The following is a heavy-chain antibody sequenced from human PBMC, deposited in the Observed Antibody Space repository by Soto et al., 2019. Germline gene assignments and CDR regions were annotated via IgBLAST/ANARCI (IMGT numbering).Heavy chain of an antibody. CDR1: GVSMTDFY. CDR3: AVGDPPT. V-gene: IGHV4-4*07. J-gene: IGHJ6*02. CDR2: VYGSGSS. Sequence: QVQLQESGPGLVKPSETLSLTCTVSGVSMTDFYWSWVRQPAGKGLEWLGRVYGSGSSSYNPSLKGRVTMSLDTSKYLFSLNLTSVPAADTAVYYCAVGDPPTWGQGTSVIVSS.